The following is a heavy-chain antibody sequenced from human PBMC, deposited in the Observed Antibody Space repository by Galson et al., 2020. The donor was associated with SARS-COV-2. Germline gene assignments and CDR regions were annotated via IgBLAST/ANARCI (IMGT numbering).Heavy chain of an antibody. J-gene: IGHJ4*02. D-gene: IGHD1-1*01. CDR3: ARAIRTTPLYYFDF. CDR1: GFTFTDYA. V-gene: IGHV3-33*01. CDR2: IWSDGSNK. Sequence: GGSLRLSCAASGFTFTDYAMHWVRQAPGKGLEWVALIWSDGSNKVYADSVKGRFSISRDNFKNTVDLQIDNLGVEDTALYYCARAIRTTPLYYFDFWGQGIPVTVSS.